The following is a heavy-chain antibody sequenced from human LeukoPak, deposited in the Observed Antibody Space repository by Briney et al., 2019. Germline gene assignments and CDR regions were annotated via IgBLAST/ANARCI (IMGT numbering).Heavy chain of an antibody. CDR3: TREHSSGWYFYY. D-gene: IGHD6-19*01. Sequence: GGSLRLSCTASGFIFGDYAMSWVRQAPGKGLEWVGFIRSKAYGGTTEYAASVKGRFTISRDDSKSIAYLQMNSLKTEDTAVYYCTREHSSGWYFYYWGQGTLVTVSS. J-gene: IGHJ4*02. V-gene: IGHV3-49*04. CDR1: GFIFGDYA. CDR2: IRSKAYGGTT.